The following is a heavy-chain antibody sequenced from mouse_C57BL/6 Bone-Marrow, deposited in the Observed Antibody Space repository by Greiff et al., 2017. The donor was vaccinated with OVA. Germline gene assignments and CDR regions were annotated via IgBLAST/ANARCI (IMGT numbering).Heavy chain of an antibody. J-gene: IGHJ2*01. CDR2: INPNYGTT. D-gene: IGHD1-1*01. CDR1: GYTFTDYN. CDR3: SRSGELYYFDY. V-gene: IGHV1-39*01. Sequence: EVQLQQSGPELVKPGASVKISCKASGYTFTDYNMNWVKQSPGKSLEWIGDINPNYGTTSYNQKFKGKATLTVDTSSSTAYMQLNSLTSEDSAVFYYSRSGELYYFDYWGQGTTLTVSA.